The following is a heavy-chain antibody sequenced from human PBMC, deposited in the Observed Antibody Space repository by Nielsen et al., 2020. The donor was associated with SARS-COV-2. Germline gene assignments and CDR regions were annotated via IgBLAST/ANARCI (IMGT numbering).Heavy chain of an antibody. CDR2: ISYEGSKQ. Sequence: GESLKISCAASGFNFNNYGMHWVRQAPGKGLEWVAYISYEGSKQYYADSVKGRFTISRDFSTSTLYLQMNSLRAEDTAMYYCAKDRAIFMIYITRGGPDFWGQGTLVTVSS. V-gene: IGHV3-30*18. D-gene: IGHD3/OR15-3a*01. CDR1: GFNFNNYG. CDR3: AKDRAIFMIYITRGGPDF. J-gene: IGHJ4*02.